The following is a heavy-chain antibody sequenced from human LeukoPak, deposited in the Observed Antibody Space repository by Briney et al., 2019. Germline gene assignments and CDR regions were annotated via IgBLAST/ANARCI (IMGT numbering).Heavy chain of an antibody. Sequence: PSETLSLTCTVAGGSISSYYWTWIWQPPGKGLEWIGYISYSGSTNYNPSLKSRVTISVDMSKNQFSLKLSSVTAADTAVYYCARHYYSSGSYYSRSYYYGMDVWGQGTSVTVSS. J-gene: IGHJ6*02. CDR1: GGSISSYY. CDR2: ISYSGST. V-gene: IGHV4-59*08. CDR3: ARHYYSSGSYYSRSYYYGMDV. D-gene: IGHD3-10*01.